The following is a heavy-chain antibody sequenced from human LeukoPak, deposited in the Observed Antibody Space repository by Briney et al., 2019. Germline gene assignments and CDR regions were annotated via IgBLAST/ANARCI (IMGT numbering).Heavy chain of an antibody. D-gene: IGHD2-15*01. Sequence: SVKVSCKASGGTFSSYAISWVRQAPGQGLEWMGGIIPIFGTANYAQKFQGRVTSTADESTSTAYMELSSLISEDTAVYYCARALPRDIVVVVAATLGTGFDPWGQGTLVTVSS. CDR1: GGTFSSYA. CDR2: IIPIFGTA. J-gene: IGHJ5*02. CDR3: ARALPRDIVVVVAATLGTGFDP. V-gene: IGHV1-69*13.